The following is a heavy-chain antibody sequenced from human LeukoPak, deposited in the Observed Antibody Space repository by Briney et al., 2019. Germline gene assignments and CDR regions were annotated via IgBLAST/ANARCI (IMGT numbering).Heavy chain of an antibody. V-gene: IGHV3-21*01. J-gene: IGHJ4*02. CDR3: ARIASYCGGDCHPTDDY. D-gene: IGHD2-21*02. CDR2: ISSSSSYI. CDR1: GFTFSSYS. Sequence: GGSLRLSCAASGFTFSSYSMNWVRQAPGKRLEWVSSISSSSSYIYYADSVKGRFTISRDNAKNSLYLQMNSLRAEDTAVYYCARIASYCGGDCHPTDDYWGQGTLVTVSS.